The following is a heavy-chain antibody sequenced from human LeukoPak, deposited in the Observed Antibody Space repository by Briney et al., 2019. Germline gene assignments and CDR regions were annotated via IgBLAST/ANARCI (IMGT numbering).Heavy chain of an antibody. CDR3: TRDKKYYYDSNGMDV. CDR2: INNDGSRT. V-gene: IGHV3-74*01. D-gene: IGHD3-22*01. J-gene: IGHJ6*02. Sequence: PGGSLRLSCAASGFTFSTYWMHWVRQVPGEGLVWVSRINNDGSRTTYADSVKGRFTISRDNAKNTVYLQMNSLRAEDTAVYFCTRDKKYYYDSNGMDVWGQGTTVTVTS. CDR1: GFTFSTYW.